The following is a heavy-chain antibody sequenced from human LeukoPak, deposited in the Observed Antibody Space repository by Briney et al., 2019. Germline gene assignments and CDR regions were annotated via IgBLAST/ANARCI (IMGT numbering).Heavy chain of an antibody. Sequence: GGSLRLSCAASGFTFSSYSMNWVRQAPGKGLEWVSSINRSSSYIYYADSVKGRFTISRDNAKNSLYLQMNSLRAEDTAVYYCARGCGGDCYPPDYWGQGTLVTVSS. CDR3: ARGCGGDCYPPDY. V-gene: IGHV3-21*01. CDR1: GFTFSSYS. J-gene: IGHJ4*02. CDR2: INRSSSYI. D-gene: IGHD2-21*02.